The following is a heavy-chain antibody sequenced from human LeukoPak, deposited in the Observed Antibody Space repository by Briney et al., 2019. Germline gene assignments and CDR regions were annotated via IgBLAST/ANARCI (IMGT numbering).Heavy chain of an antibody. Sequence: GESLKISCKGSGYSFTSYWIGWVRQMPGKGLEWMGIIYPGDSDTRYSPSFQGQVTISADKSTSTAYLQWSSLKASDTAIYCCARAYSYGLFDYWGQGTPVTVSS. D-gene: IGHD5-18*01. CDR2: IYPGDSDT. CDR3: ARAYSYGLFDY. V-gene: IGHV5-51*01. CDR1: GYSFTSYW. J-gene: IGHJ4*02.